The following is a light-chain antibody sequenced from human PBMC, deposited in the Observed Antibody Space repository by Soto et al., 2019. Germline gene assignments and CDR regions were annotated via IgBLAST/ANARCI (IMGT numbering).Light chain of an antibody. CDR2: DAS. V-gene: IGKV1-33*01. J-gene: IGKJ5*01. CDR1: QDVSNY. Sequence: DIQMPQSPSSLSASVGDRVTITCQASQDVSNYLNWYQQKLGKAPKLLIYDASNLETGVPSRFSGSGSGTYFSFTISSLQPEDFATYYCQQYSNLITVGQGTRLEIK. CDR3: QQYSNLIT.